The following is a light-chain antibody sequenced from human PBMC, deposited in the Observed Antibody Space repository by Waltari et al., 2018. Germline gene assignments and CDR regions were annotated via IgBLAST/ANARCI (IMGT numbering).Light chain of an antibody. CDR3: TSYTSTNTVI. CDR2: DVT. Sequence: QSALTQPASVSGSPGQSLTISCPGTSGDIGGYHYVSWYQQHPGKAPKLMIYDVTRWPSGVSNRFSGSKSGNTASLTISGLQAEDEADYYCTSYTSTNTVIFGGGTKVTV. CDR1: SGDIGGYHY. J-gene: IGLJ2*01. V-gene: IGLV2-14*03.